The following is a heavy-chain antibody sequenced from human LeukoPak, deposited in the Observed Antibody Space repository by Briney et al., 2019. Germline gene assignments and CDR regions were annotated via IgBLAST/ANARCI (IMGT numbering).Heavy chain of an antibody. J-gene: IGHJ4*02. Sequence: GRSLRLSCAASGFTFSSYGMPWVRQAPGKGLEWVAVIWYDGSNIYYADSVKGRFTISRDNSKNTLYLQMNSLRAEDTAVYYCARRNYYDSSGYLIDYWGQGTLVTVSS. D-gene: IGHD3-22*01. V-gene: IGHV3-33*01. CDR1: GFTFSSYG. CDR3: ARRNYYDSSGYLIDY. CDR2: IWYDGSNI.